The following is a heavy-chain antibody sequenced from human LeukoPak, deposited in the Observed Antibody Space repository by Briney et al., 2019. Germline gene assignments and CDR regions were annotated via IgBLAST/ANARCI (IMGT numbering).Heavy chain of an antibody. CDR3: ARGRIAARRDAFDI. V-gene: IGHV4-4*09. J-gene: IGHJ3*02. CDR2: IYTSGST. Sequence: PSETLSLTCTVSGGSISSYYWSWIRQPPGKGLEWIGYIYTSGSTNYNPSLKSRVTISVDTSKNQFSLKLSSVTAADTAVYYCARGRIAARRDAFDIWGQGTMVTVSS. D-gene: IGHD6-6*01. CDR1: GGSISSYY.